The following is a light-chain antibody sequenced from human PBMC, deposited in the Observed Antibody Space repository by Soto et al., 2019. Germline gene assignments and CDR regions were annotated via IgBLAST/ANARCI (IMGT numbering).Light chain of an antibody. Sequence: QSALTQPPSASGSPGQSVTISCTGTCSDVGAYNSVSWYQQHPGKAPQLMIYEVSKRPSGVPHRFSGSKSGNTASLTVSGLQTEDDADYYSRSYGGNNLGVFGPGTKVTVL. V-gene: IGLV2-8*01. J-gene: IGLJ1*01. CDR2: EVS. CDR3: RSYGGNNLGV. CDR1: CSDVGAYNS.